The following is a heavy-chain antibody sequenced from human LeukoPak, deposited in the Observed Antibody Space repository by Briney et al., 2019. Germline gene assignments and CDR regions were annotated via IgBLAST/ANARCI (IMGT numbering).Heavy chain of an antibody. CDR3: ARALLRTRDAFDI. CDR2: ISSSSSYI. CDR1: GVTFSSYS. J-gene: IGHJ3*02. V-gene: IGHV3-21*01. Sequence: PGGSLRLSCAASGVTFSSYSMNWVRQAPGKGLEWVSSISSSSSYIYYADSVKGRFTISRDNAKNSLYLQMNSLRAEDTAVYYCARALLRTRDAFDIWGQGTMVTVSS. D-gene: IGHD4/OR15-4a*01.